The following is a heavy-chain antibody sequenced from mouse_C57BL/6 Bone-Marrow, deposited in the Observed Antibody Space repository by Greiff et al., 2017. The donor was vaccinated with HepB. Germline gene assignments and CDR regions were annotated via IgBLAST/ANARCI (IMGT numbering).Heavy chain of an antibody. Sequence: EVKLVESGGGLVQPGGSLKLSCAASGFTFSDYYMYWVRQTPEKRLEWVAYISNGGGSTYYPDTVKGRFTISRDNAKNTLYLQMSRLKSEDTAMYYCARPAPLYYSNYGAMDYWGQGTSVTVSS. CDR1: GFTFSDYY. V-gene: IGHV5-12*01. CDR2: ISNGGGST. CDR3: ARPAPLYYSNYGAMDY. D-gene: IGHD2-5*01. J-gene: IGHJ4*01.